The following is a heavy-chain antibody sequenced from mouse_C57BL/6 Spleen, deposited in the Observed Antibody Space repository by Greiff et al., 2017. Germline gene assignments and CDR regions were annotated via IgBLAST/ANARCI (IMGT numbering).Heavy chain of an antibody. J-gene: IGHJ2*01. CDR2: SRNKANDYTT. V-gene: IGHV7-1*01. CDR1: GFTFSDFY. CDR3: ARESNWDYFDY. D-gene: IGHD4-1*01. Sequence: EVNVVESGGGLVQSGRSLRLSCATSGFTFSDFYMEWVRQAPGKGLEWIAASRNKANDYTTEYSASVKGRFIVSRDTSQSILYLQMNALRAEDTAIYYCARESNWDYFDYWGQGTTLTVSS.